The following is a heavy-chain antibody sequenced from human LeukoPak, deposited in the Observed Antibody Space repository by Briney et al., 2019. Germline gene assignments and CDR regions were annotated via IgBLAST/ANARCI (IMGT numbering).Heavy chain of an antibody. D-gene: IGHD3-10*01. CDR2: IYYSGNT. V-gene: IGHV4-39*07. J-gene: IGHJ4*02. CDR1: GGSISSSHYY. Sequence: SETLSLTCTVSGGSISSSHYYWGWIRQPPGKGLEWIGSIYYSGNTYYNPSPKSRVTISVDTSNNQFSLNLSSVTAADTAVYYCARANYYGSGSYWGYFDYWGQGTLVTVSS. CDR3: ARANYYGSGSYWGYFDY.